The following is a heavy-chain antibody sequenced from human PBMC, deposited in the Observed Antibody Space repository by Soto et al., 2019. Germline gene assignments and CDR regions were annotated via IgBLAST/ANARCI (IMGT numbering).Heavy chain of an antibody. CDR1: GFTFSSYA. V-gene: IGHV3-23*01. CDR3: ATPPPECDFLTGYWWGMVV. Sequence: PGGSLRLSCAASGFTFSSYAMSWVRQAPGKGLEWVSAISGSGGSTYYADSVKGRFTISRDNSKNTLYLQMNSLRAEDTAVYYCATPPPECDFLTGYWWGMVVLDPEATVTISS. J-gene: IGHJ6*02. D-gene: IGHD3-9*01. CDR2: ISGSGGST.